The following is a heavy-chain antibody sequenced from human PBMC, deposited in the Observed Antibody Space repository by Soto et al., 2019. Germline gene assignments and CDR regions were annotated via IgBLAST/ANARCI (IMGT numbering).Heavy chain of an antibody. Sequence: QVQLVQSEAEVKKPGASVKVSCKASDYTLTSYGTSWVLQAPGQGLERRGWISAYNGNTIYAQKLQGRVTMTTDTAKSTGYMALRGLRSDVTAVYYCARIGIAVAGKLGYWGQGTLVSVSS. CDR2: ISAYNGNT. V-gene: IGHV1-18*01. CDR1: DYTLTSYG. CDR3: ARIGIAVAGKLGY. D-gene: IGHD6-19*01. J-gene: IGHJ4*02.